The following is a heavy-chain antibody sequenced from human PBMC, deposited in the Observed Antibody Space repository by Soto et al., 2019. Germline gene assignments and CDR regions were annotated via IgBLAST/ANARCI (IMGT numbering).Heavy chain of an antibody. V-gene: IGHV1-69*01. CDR2: IIPLFGTT. J-gene: IGHJ3*02. Sequence: QVQLVQSGAEVKKPGSSVKVSCKASGGTFNNYAISWVRQAPGQGLEWMGGIIPLFGTTNYAQKLQGRVTITADESTSTAYMELSSLRSEDTAFYYCARPRSHYYDRSAERAFDIWGQGTMVTVSS. D-gene: IGHD3-22*01. CDR3: ARPRSHYYDRSAERAFDI. CDR1: GGTFNNYA.